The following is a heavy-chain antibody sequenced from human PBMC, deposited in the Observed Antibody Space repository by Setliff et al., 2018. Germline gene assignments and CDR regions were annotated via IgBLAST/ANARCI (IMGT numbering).Heavy chain of an antibody. CDR1: GYTFTGYY. CDR2: INPNSGNT. J-gene: IGHJ4*02. Sequence: GASVKVSCKASGYTFTGYYMHWVRQATGQGLEWMGWINPNSGNTGYAQNFQGRVTMTRNTSISTAYMELSSQRFEDTAVYYCARGPRHNFWSGYYLVAVNYWGQGTLVTVSS. CDR3: ARGPRHNFWSGYYLVAVNY. V-gene: IGHV1-8*02. D-gene: IGHD3-3*01.